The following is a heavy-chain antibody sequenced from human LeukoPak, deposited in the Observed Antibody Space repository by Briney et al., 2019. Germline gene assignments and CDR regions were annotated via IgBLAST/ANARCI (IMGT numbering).Heavy chain of an antibody. CDR1: GFTFSSYS. CDR3: ARGQLYYDSSGFDY. J-gene: IGHJ4*02. CDR2: ISSSNI. Sequence: GRSLRLSCAASGFTFSSYSMNWVRQAPGKGLEWVSSISSSNIYYVDSVKGRFTISRDNAKNSLYLQMNSLRAEDTAVYYCARGQLYYDSSGFDYWGQGTLVTVSS. V-gene: IGHV3-21*01. D-gene: IGHD3-22*01.